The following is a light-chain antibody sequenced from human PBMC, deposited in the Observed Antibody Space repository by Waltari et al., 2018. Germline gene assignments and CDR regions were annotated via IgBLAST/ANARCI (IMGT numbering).Light chain of an antibody. CDR1: HGIYTY. Sequence: DVQLTQSPSFMSASVGDRVTITCRASHGIYTYLAWYQQKPGRAPSLLIYSASTLQGGVPSRFSGSGSGTEFTLTISSLHPEDFATYYCQELNSYPFVFGPGTKVDIK. J-gene: IGKJ3*01. V-gene: IGKV1-9*01. CDR2: SAS. CDR3: QELNSYPFV.